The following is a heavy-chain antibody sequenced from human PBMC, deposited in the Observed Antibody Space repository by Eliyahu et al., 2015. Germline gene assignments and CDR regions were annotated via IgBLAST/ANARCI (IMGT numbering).Heavy chain of an antibody. V-gene: IGHV3-21*02. CDR1: GFTFSHYS. Sequence: EVQLVESGGGLVKPGGSLRLSCAASGFTFSHYSMNWVRQAPGRGLEWLSSISGSSNYIYYADSVKGRFTISRDNANNSLYLQLNSRRAEDTAVYYCTRSVVGARGDWFDTWGQGNLVTVSS. D-gene: IGHD2-15*01. CDR3: TRSVVGARGDWFDT. J-gene: IGHJ5*02. CDR2: ISGSSNYI.